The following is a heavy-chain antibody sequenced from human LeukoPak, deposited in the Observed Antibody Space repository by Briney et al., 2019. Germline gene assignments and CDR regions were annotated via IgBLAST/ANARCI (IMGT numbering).Heavy chain of an antibody. CDR1: GYSFTSYW. CDR2: IDPSDSYT. CDR3: ARHMMGSSWSFDY. Sequence: GESLKIACKGSGYSFTSYWISWVRQMPGKGLEWMGRIDPSDSYTNYSPSFQGHVTFSADKSISTAYLQWSSLKASDTAMYYCARHMMGSSWSFDYWGQGTLVTVSS. J-gene: IGHJ4*02. V-gene: IGHV5-10-1*01. D-gene: IGHD6-13*01.